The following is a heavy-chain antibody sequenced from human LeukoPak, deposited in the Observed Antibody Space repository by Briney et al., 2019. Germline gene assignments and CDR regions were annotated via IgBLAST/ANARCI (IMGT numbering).Heavy chain of an antibody. Sequence: PGGSLRLSCAASGFTFSTYAMSWVRQAPGKGLEWVSAISGSGGSTYYADSVKGRFTISRDNSKNTLYLQMNSLRAEDTAVYYCARDLKPYYYDSSGYYNWGQGTLVTVSS. CDR3: ARDLKPYYYDSSGYYN. V-gene: IGHV3-23*01. CDR1: GFTFSTYA. D-gene: IGHD3-22*01. J-gene: IGHJ4*02. CDR2: ISGSGGST.